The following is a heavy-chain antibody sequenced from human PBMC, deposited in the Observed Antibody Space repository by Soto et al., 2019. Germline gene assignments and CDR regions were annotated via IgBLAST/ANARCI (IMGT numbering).Heavy chain of an antibody. J-gene: IGHJ5*02. CDR3: AHRPALFPMVRGVITNWFDP. CDR1: GFSLSTSGVG. CDR2: IYWNDDK. Sequence: SGPTLVNPTQTLTLTCTFSGFSLSTSGVGVGWIRQPPGKALEWLALIYWNDDKRYSPSLKSRLTITKGTSKTQVVLTMTNMDPVDTATYYCAHRPALFPMVRGVITNWFDPWGQGTLVTVSS. V-gene: IGHV2-5*01. D-gene: IGHD3-10*01.